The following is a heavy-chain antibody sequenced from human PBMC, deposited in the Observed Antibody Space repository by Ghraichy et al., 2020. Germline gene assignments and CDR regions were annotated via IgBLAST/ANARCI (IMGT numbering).Heavy chain of an antibody. V-gene: IGHV3-23*01. Sequence: GGSLRLSCAASGFTFSNYAMNWVRQAPGKGLEWVSSIRGSGDSTYYADSVKGRFTISRDNSKNTLFLQMNSLRAEDTAVYHCAKDRGNYPPYDAFDIWGQGTMVTVSS. J-gene: IGHJ3*02. CDR1: GFTFSNYA. CDR2: IRGSGDST. D-gene: IGHD5-24*01. CDR3: AKDRGNYPPYDAFDI.